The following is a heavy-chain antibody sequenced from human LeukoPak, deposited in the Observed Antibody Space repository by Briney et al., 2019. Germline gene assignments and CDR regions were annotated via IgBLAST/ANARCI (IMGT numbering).Heavy chain of an antibody. CDR3: ARLVVVGGDCL. Sequence: PSETLSLTCTVSGGSISTYYWSWIRQPPGKGLEWIGYMYYIGSTNYNPSLKSRVTISADTSKNQFSLKLNSVTAADTAVYYCARLVVVGGDCLWGQGTLVTVSS. CDR1: GGSISTYY. J-gene: IGHJ4*02. V-gene: IGHV4-59*01. CDR2: MYYIGST. D-gene: IGHD2-21*01.